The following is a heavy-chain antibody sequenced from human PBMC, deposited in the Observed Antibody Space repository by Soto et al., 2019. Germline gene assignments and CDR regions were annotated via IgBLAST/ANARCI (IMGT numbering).Heavy chain of an antibody. J-gene: IGHJ4*02. D-gene: IGHD6-13*01. CDR3: AIGTRSSWSCDF. CDR1: GGTFSDYA. Sequence: QVQVVQSGAEVKKPGSSVKVSCKASGGTFSDYAISWVRQAPGQGLEWMGGIIPLTETPVYAQTVQGRLTISADEVTSVAYMELSALRSDDTDVYYCAIGTRSSWSCDFWGQGTLVTVSS. CDR2: IIPLTETP. V-gene: IGHV1-69*01.